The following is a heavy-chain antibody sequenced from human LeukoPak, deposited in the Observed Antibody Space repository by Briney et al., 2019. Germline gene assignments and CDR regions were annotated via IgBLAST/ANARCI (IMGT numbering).Heavy chain of an antibody. V-gene: IGHV4-34*01. CDR2: INHSGST. CDR1: GGSFSGYY. Sequence: KPSETLSLTCAVYGGSFSGYYWSWIRQPPGKGLEWIGEINHSGSTNYNPSLKSRVTISVDTSKNQFSLKLSSVTAADTAVYYCARAFRALAYCGGDCYSPPRTFGRQDAFDIWGQGTMVTVSS. D-gene: IGHD2-21*02. J-gene: IGHJ3*02. CDR3: ARAFRALAYCGGDCYSPPRTFGRQDAFDI.